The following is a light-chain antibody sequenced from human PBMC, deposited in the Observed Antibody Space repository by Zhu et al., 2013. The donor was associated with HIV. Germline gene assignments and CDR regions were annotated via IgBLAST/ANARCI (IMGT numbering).Light chain of an antibody. V-gene: IGKV1-6*01. CDR1: HDIGDE. CDR2: TTS. Sequence: AMQMTQSPSSLSASVGDRVTITCQASHDIGDELDWYQQRPGRAPDLLIYTTSTLATGVPSRFDGSRSGTDFFLTITSLQPDDFATYYCLQHHSLPWTFGQGTRVE. CDR3: LQHHSLPWT. J-gene: IGKJ1*01.